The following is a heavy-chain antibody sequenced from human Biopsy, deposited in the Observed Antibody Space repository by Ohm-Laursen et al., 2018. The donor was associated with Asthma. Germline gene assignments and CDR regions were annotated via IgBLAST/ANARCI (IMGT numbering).Heavy chain of an antibody. CDR1: GFTFSSYA. V-gene: IGHV3-48*02. CDR2: ITGSGSTI. CDR3: ALKYRNSVFPEYGMDV. D-gene: IGHD4-11*01. J-gene: IGHJ6*02. Sequence: SLRLSCSASGFTFSSYAFNCVRQAPGKGLEWVSYITGSGSTIYYADSVKGRFTLSRDNAKNSLYLQMNSLRDEDTAVYYCALKYRNSVFPEYGMDVWGQGTTVTVSS.